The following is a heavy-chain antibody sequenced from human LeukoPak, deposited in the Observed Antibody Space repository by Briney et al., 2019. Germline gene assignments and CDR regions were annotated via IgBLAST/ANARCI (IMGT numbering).Heavy chain of an antibody. CDR3: ARDPVLRNFWYFDL. V-gene: IGHV4-4*07. D-gene: IGHD5-12*01. CDR1: GGSISSYY. CDR2: IYTSGST. Sequence: KPSETLSLTCTVSGGSISSYYWSWIRQPAGKGLEWIGRIYTSGSTNYNPSLKSRVTMSVDTSKNQFSLKLSSVTAADTAVYYCARDPVLRNFWYFDLWGSGTLVTVSS. J-gene: IGHJ2*01.